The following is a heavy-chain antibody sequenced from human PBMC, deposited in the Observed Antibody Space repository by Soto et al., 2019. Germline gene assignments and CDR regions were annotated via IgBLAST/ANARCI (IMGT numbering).Heavy chain of an antibody. CDR2: IKYDGAEK. D-gene: IGHD3-10*01. V-gene: IGHV3-7*05. CDR3: ARDGVAPGLYFDH. J-gene: IGHJ4*02. Sequence: GGSLRVSCAASGFTFSDYWMNWVRQAPGKGLEWVASIKYDGAEKTYVDSVKGRFTISRDNPKNSVYLQMASLRAEDTAVYYCARDGVAPGLYFDHWGQGTPVTVSS. CDR1: GFTFSDYW.